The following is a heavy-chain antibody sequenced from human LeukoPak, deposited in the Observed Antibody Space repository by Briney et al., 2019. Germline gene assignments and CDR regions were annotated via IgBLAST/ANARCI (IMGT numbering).Heavy chain of an antibody. V-gene: IGHV3-23*01. CDR3: ARGQWLVF. D-gene: IGHD6-19*01. J-gene: IGHJ4*02. Sequence: QPGGSLRLSCAASGFTFSSYDMSWVRQAPGRGLEWVSAIGGGGTPYYADSVKGRFTISRDNAKNSLYLQMNSLRTEDTAVYYCARGQWLVFRGQGTLVTVSS. CDR1: GFTFSSYD. CDR2: IGGGGTP.